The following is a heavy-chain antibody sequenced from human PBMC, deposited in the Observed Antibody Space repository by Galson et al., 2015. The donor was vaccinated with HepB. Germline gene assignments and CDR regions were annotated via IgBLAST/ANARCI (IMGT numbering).Heavy chain of an antibody. Sequence: SLRLSCAASGFSLSKYALHWVRQAPGKGLEWVAFVSYDGNSKHSGDSVKGRFTISRDNSKNTLSLQMNSLRPEDTAVYDCAKGRLHVWSFPSPGDHWGQGTLVTVSS. CDR1: GFSLSKYA. D-gene: IGHD2-21*01. CDR3: AKGRLHVWSFPSPGDH. J-gene: IGHJ4*02. V-gene: IGHV3-30*18. CDR2: VSYDGNSK.